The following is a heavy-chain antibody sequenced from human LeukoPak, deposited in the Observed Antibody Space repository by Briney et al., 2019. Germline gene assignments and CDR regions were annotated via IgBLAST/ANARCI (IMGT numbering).Heavy chain of an antibody. V-gene: IGHV3-48*01. CDR2: ISSSSSTI. CDR1: GFTFSSYS. D-gene: IGHD3-3*01. J-gene: IGHJ4*02. Sequence: PGGSLRRYCAASGFTFSSYSMNWVRQAPGKGLEWVSYISSSSSTIYYADSVKGRFTISRDNAKNSLYLQMNSLRAEDTAVYYCARSRKICFDYRGQGTLVTVSS. CDR3: ARSRKICFDY.